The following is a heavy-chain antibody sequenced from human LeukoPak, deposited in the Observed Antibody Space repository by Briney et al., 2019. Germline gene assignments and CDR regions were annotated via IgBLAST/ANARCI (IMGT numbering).Heavy chain of an antibody. D-gene: IGHD5-12*01. J-gene: IGHJ6*03. CDR1: GFSFSDYS. Sequence: PGGSLRLSCAASGFSFSDYSMCWIRQAPGKGLGWVSYLTSTGKTIYYSDSVKGRFTISRDNAKNSLFLQLNSLRAEDTAVYFCARGLKWPTSYYHMDLWGKGTTVTVSS. CDR2: LTSTGKTI. V-gene: IGHV3-11*01. CDR3: ARGLKWPTSYYHMDL.